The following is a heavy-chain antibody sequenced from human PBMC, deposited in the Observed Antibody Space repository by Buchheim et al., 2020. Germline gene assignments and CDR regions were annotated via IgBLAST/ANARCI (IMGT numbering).Heavy chain of an antibody. CDR3: ARHDSTVGVYWYCGMNV. CDR2: IYYSGST. D-gene: IGHD4-11*01. J-gene: IGHJ6*02. CDR1: GGSISSSSYY. V-gene: IGHV4-39*01. Sequence: QLQLQESGPGLVKPSETLSLTCTVSGGSISSSSYYWGWIRQPPGKGLEWIGSIYYSGSTYYNPSLKSRVTISVDTSKNQFSLKLSFVAAADTAVYYCARHDSTVGVYWYCGMNVWGQGTT.